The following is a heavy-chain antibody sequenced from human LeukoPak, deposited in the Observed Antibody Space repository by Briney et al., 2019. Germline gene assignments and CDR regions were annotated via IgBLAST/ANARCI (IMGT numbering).Heavy chain of an antibody. V-gene: IGHV4-59*03. J-gene: IGHJ4*02. CDR3: VGGTYYGGDS. D-gene: IGHD1-26*01. Sequence: PSETLSLTCSVSGGSISSYYGSWIRQPPGMGLEWIGYIFYSGTTNYNPSLKSRVTISVDTSKNQFSLKLSSVTAADTAVYYCVGGTYYGGDSWGQGTLGTVSS. CDR1: GGSISSYY. CDR2: IFYSGTT.